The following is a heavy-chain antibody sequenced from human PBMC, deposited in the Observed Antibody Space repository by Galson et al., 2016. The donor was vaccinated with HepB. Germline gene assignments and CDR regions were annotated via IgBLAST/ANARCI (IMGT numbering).Heavy chain of an antibody. D-gene: IGHD6-13*01. CDR3: AKDMSAGAAASGCFDC. J-gene: IGHJ4*02. CDR2: ISWNSGTI. CDR1: GFTFDEYA. Sequence: SLRLSCAASGFTFDEYAMHWVRQAPGKGLEWVSTISWNSGTIHYMDSVKGRFTTSRDNAKNSLYLQMDGLKTEDTALYYCAKDMSAGAAASGCFDCWGQGNLVTVSS. V-gene: IGHV3-9*01.